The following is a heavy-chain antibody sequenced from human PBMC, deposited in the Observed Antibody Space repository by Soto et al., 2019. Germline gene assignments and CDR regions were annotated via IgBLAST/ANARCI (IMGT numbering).Heavy chain of an antibody. CDR1: GGTFTNYN. J-gene: IGHJ4*02. D-gene: IGHD3-10*01. CDR3: ARGPRGSHPLEFFDY. V-gene: IGHV1-69*06. CDR2: VTPTYCSS. Sequence: QVQLVQSGAEVKKPGSSVKVSCKTSGGTFTNYNFHWVRQAPGQGLEWLGGVTPTYCSSNYAQRFEGRVNSTADKSTRTAYMELSSLRSDDTAVYYCARGPRGSHPLEFFDYWGQGTLVIVSS.